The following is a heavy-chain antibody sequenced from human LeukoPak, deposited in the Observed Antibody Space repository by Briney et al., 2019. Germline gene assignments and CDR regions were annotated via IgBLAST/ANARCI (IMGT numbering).Heavy chain of an antibody. D-gene: IGHD3-16*01. CDR2: MSSNGGTT. V-gene: IGHV3-64*01. J-gene: IGHJ4*02. CDR1: GFTFSSYA. CDR3: ARGGGLGPFDH. Sequence: GGSLRLSCAASGFTFSSYAMHWVRQAPGKGLEYVSAMSSNGGTTDYANSVKGRFTISRDNSKNTLYLQMCSVRAEDMAVYYCARGGGLGPFDHLGQGTPVTVSS.